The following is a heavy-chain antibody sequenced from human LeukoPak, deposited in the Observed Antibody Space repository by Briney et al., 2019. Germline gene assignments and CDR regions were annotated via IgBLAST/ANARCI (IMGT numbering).Heavy chain of an antibody. V-gene: IGHV3-23*01. CDR2: ISGSGGST. D-gene: IGHD3-3*01. J-gene: IGHJ4*02. CDR3: AKGDYDFWSGYLVY. CDR1: GFTFSSYA. Sequence: PGGSLRLSCAASGFTFSSYAMSWVRQAPGKGLEWVSAISGSGGSTYYADSVKGRFTISRDNSKNTLYLQVNSLSAEDTAVYYCAKGDYDFWSGYLVYWGQGTLVTVSS.